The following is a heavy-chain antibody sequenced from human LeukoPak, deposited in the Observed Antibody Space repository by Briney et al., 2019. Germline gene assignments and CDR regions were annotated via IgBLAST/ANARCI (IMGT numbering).Heavy chain of an antibody. CDR2: FHYSGNT. CDR1: GASISSYY. J-gene: IGHJ3*02. CDR3: ARLGQPNAFDI. Sequence: SETLSLTCSVSGASISSYYWIWIRQPPGKGLECIGHFHYSGNTNYNPSLKSRVTISVDTSKNQFSLKLSSVTAADAAVYYCARLGQPNAFDIWGQGTMVTVSS. V-gene: IGHV4-59*08. D-gene: IGHD3-16*01.